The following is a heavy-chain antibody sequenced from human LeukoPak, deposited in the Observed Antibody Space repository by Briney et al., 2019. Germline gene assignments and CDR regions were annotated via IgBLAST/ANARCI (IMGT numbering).Heavy chain of an antibody. J-gene: IGHJ4*02. CDR3: AREVYRNYVDY. Sequence: PSETLSLTCAVYGGSFSGYYWSWIRQPPGKGLEWIGEINHSGSTNYNPSLKSRVTISVDTSKNQFSLKLSSVTAADTAVYYCAREVYRNYVDYWGQGTLVTVSS. CDR2: INHSGST. V-gene: IGHV4-34*01. CDR1: GGSFSGYY. D-gene: IGHD1-14*01.